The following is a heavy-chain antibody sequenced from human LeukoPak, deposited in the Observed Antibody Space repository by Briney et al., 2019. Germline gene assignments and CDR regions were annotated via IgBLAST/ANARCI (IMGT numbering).Heavy chain of an antibody. CDR1: GGSFSGYY. J-gene: IGHJ4*02. CDR3: ARGAIVGAEHFDY. Sequence: PSETLSLTCAVHGGSFSGYYWSWIRQPPGKGLEWIGEINHSGSTNYNPSLKSRVTISVDTSKNQFSLKLSSVTAADTAVYYCARGAIVGAEHFDYWGQGTLVTVSS. CDR2: INHSGST. V-gene: IGHV4-34*01. D-gene: IGHD1-26*01.